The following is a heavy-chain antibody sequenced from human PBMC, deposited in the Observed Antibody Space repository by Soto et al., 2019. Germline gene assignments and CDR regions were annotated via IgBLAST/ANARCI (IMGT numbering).Heavy chain of an antibody. J-gene: IGHJ4*02. Sequence: GGSLRLSCAASGFTFSNAWMSWVRQAPGKGLEWVGRIKSKTDGGTTDYAAPVKGRFTISRDDSKNTLYLQMNSLKTEDTAVYYCTTDPITIFGVVLGYWGQGTLVTVSS. V-gene: IGHV3-15*01. D-gene: IGHD3-3*01. CDR3: TTDPITIFGVVLGY. CDR1: GFTFSNAW. CDR2: IKSKTDGGTT.